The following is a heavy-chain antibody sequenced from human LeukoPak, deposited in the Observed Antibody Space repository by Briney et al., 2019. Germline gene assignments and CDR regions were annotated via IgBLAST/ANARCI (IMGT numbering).Heavy chain of an antibody. J-gene: IGHJ4*02. CDR2: IIPIFGTA. Sequence: VASVKVSCKASGFTFTSSAVQWVRQAPGQGLEWMGGIIPIFGTANYAQKFQGRVTITADESTSTAYMELSSLRSEDTAVYYCARGSGSYEPIDYWGQGTLVTVSS. V-gene: IGHV1-69*13. D-gene: IGHD1-26*01. CDR1: GFTFTSSA. CDR3: ARGSGSYEPIDY.